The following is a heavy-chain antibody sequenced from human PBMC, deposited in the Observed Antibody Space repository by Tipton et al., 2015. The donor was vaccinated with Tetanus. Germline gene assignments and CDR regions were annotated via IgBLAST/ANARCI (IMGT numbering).Heavy chain of an antibody. CDR2: IHPSGSV. J-gene: IGHJ4*02. CDR1: GGSFSGYY. V-gene: IGHV4-34*01. CDR3: AGGRGQYKSGNY. Sequence: TLSLTCAVYGGSFSGYYCTWIRQSPGKGLEWIGEIHPSGSVNYNPSLKSRVTILLDTSENQFSLKLSSVTGADTAVYYCAGGRGQYKSGNYWGQGTLVTVSS. D-gene: IGHD1-1*01.